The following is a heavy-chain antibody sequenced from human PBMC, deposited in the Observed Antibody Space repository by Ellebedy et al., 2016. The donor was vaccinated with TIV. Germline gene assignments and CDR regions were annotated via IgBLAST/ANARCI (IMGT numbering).Heavy chain of an antibody. CDR1: GFTFSSYA. V-gene: IGHV3-23*01. Sequence: GGSLRLSCAASGFTFSSYAMSWVRQAPGKRLEWVSTLSPTGENTYYADSVKGRFTISRDNSKNTLYLQMAGLTAEDTAIYYCAKGPFCNGGTCYPFDDAFPVWGHGTKVAVSS. CDR3: AKGPFCNGGTCYPFDDAFPV. D-gene: IGHD2-15*01. J-gene: IGHJ3*01. CDR2: LSPTGENT.